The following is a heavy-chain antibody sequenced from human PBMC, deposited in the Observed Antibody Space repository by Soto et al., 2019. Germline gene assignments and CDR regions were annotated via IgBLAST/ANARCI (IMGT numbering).Heavy chain of an antibody. Sequence: EVQLVESGGGLVQPGESLRLSCAASGFSFSSYWMHWVRQSPGKGLVWVSRINNDGSNTRYADSVKGRFTISRDNAKNTLYLQMDSLRPEDTAVYYCARPYDFWTGYYLPGDYWGQGTLVTVSS. CDR3: ARPYDFWTGYYLPGDY. J-gene: IGHJ4*02. CDR1: GFSFSSYW. CDR2: INNDGSNT. V-gene: IGHV3-74*01. D-gene: IGHD3-3*01.